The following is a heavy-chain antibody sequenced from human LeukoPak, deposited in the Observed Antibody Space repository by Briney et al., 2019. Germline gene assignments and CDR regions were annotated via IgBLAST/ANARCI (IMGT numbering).Heavy chain of an antibody. J-gene: IGHJ4*02. D-gene: IGHD6-6*01. V-gene: IGHV3-23*01. CDR3: AKGEYSSSSAVVYYFDY. CDR1: GFTFSSYA. CDR2: ISGSGGST. Sequence: GGSLRLSCAASGFTFSSYAMSWVRQAPGKGLEWVSAISGSGGSTYYADSVKGRFTISRDNSKNTLYLQMNSLRAEDTAVYYCAKGEYSSSSAVVYYFDYWGRGTLVTVSS.